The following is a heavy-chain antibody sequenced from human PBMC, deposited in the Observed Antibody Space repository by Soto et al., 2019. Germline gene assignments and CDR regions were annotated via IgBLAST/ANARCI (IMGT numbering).Heavy chain of an antibody. D-gene: IGHD6-13*01. J-gene: IGHJ4*02. CDR1: GFTFNTYG. CDR2: ISSGSEDI. CDR3: VRGAAAGAEDS. V-gene: IGHV3-21*01. Sequence: EVQVVESGGGLVKPGGSLRLSCAASGFTFNTYGMNWIRQGPGKGLEWVSSISSGSEDIYYADSVKGRFTITRDNAKNLLYLQMNGLRAEDMAVYYCVRGAAAGAEDSWGQGTLVTVSS.